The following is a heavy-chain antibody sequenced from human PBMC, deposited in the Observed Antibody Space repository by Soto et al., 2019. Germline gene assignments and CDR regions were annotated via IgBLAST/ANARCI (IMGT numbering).Heavy chain of an antibody. CDR1: GGSINSGGYY. D-gene: IGHD6-13*01. Sequence: QVQLQESGPGLVKPSQTLSLTCSVSGGSINSGGYYWSWIRQHPGKGLEWISYINYSGSTNYNPSLKTRVIISRDTSKNQFSLTVTSVTAADTAIYYCARHASRGYSSSWYFEDWGQGTPVTVSS. CDR2: INYSGST. CDR3: ARHASRGYSSSWYFED. J-gene: IGHJ4*02. V-gene: IGHV4-31*03.